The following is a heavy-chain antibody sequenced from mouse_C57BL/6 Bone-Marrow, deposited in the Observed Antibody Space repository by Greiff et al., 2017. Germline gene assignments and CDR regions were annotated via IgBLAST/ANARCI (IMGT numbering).Heavy chain of an antibody. Sequence: VQLQQSGAELVKPGASVKLSCKASGYTFTSYWMQWVKQRPGQGLEWIGEIDPSDSYTNYNQKFKGKATLTVDTSSSTAYMQLSSLTSEDSAVYYCARLRGDYGSFDYWGQGTTLTVSS. CDR1: GYTFTSYW. V-gene: IGHV1-50*01. CDR2: IDPSDSYT. CDR3: ARLRGDYGSFDY. J-gene: IGHJ2*01. D-gene: IGHD1-2*01.